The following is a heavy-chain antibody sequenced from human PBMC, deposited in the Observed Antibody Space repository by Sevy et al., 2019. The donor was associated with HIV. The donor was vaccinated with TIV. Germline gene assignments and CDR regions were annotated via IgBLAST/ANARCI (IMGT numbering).Heavy chain of an antibody. CDR1: GFTFSSYS. J-gene: IGHJ4*02. D-gene: IGHD6-19*01. V-gene: IGHV3-21*01. CDR3: ARDAGIAVADPCFDY. Sequence: GGSLRLSCAASGFTFSSYSMNWVRQAPGKGLEWDSSISSSSYIYYADSVKGRFTISRDNAKNSLYLHMNSLRAEDTAVYYCARDAGIAVADPCFDYWGQGTLVTVSS. CDR2: ISSSSYI.